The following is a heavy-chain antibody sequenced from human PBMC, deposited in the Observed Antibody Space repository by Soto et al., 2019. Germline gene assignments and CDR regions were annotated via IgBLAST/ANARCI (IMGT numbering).Heavy chain of an antibody. CDR1: GYTFTSYG. CDR2: ISAYSGNT. CDR3: ARDRRRSGWYEPDY. Sequence: GASVKVSFKASGYTFTSYGISWVRQAPGQGLDCMGWISAYSGNTNYAQKLQGRVTMTTDTSTSTAYMELRSLRSDDTAVYYCARDRRRSGWYEPDYWGQGTLDTVSS. V-gene: IGHV1-18*01. J-gene: IGHJ4*02. D-gene: IGHD6-19*01.